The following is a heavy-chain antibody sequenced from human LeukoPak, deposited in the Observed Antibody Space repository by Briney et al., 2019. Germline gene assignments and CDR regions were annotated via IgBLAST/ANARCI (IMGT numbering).Heavy chain of an antibody. CDR1: GFTFSSYA. CDR2: ISYDGSNK. CDR3: ARDSSGLFDY. D-gene: IGHD3-22*01. V-gene: IGHV3-30*04. Sequence: GGSLRLSCAASGFTFSSYAMHWVRQAPGKGLEWVAVISYDGSNKYYADSVKGRFTISRDNSKNTLYLQMNSLRAEDTAVYYCARDSSGLFDYWGQGTLVTVSS. J-gene: IGHJ4*02.